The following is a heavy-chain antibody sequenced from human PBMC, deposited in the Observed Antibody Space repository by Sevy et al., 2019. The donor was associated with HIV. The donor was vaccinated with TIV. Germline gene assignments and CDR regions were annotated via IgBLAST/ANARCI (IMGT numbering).Heavy chain of an antibody. CDR3: AREASPNRGYSYGTTLNYYYYGMDV. V-gene: IGHV1-18*01. Sequence: ASVKVSCKASGYTFTSYGISWVRQAPGQGLEWMGWISAYNGNTNYAQKLQGRVTMTTDTSTRTAYLELRSLRSDDTAGYYCAREASPNRGYSYGTTLNYYYYGMDVWGQGTTVTVSS. CDR1: GYTFTSYG. CDR2: ISAYNGNT. J-gene: IGHJ6*02. D-gene: IGHD5-18*01.